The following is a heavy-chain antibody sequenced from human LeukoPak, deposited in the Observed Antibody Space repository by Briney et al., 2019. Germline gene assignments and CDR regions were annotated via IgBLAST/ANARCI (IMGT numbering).Heavy chain of an antibody. J-gene: IGHJ4*02. V-gene: IGHV4-39*07. CDR1: GGSISTSNYY. Sequence: PSETLSLTCTVSGGSISTSNYYWGWIRQPPGKGLEWIGNIFYSGSTYYSPSVKSRVTISLDTSRNQFSLKLNSVTAADTAVYYCAKGPYGDYPLEGEYYFDYWGQGTLVTVSS. CDR2: IFYSGST. D-gene: IGHD4-17*01. CDR3: AKGPYGDYPLEGEYYFDY.